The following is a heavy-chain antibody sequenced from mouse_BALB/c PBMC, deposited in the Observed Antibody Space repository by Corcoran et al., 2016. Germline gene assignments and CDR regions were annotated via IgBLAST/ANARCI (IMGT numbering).Heavy chain of an antibody. D-gene: IGHD2-10*02. CDR1: GFNIKDTY. Sequence: EVQLQQSGAELVKPGASVKLSCTASGFNIKDTYMHWVKQRPEQGLEWIGRLDPANGNTKYDPKFQGKATITADTSSNTAYLQLSSLTSEDTAVYYCARKYGKGIYFDYWGQGTTLTVSS. CDR2: LDPANGNT. CDR3: ARKYGKGIYFDY. V-gene: IGHV14-3*02. J-gene: IGHJ2*01.